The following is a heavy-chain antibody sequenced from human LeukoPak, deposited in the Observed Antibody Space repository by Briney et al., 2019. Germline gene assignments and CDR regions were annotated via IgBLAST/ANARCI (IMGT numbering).Heavy chain of an antibody. CDR3: AKWGDYDILTGYYVSDF. CDR1: GFIFRNYA. V-gene: IGHV3-23*01. J-gene: IGHJ4*02. D-gene: IGHD3-9*01. CDR2: ITGSGDST. Sequence: GGSLRLSCAASGFIFRNYAMSWVRQAPGKGLEWVSAITGSGDSTYYADSVKGRFTISRDSSKNTLYVEMNTLRAEDTAVYYCAKWGDYDILTGYYVSDFWGQGTLVTVSS.